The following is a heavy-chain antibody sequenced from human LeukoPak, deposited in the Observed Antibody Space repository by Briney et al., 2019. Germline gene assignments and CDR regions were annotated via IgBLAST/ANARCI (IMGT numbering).Heavy chain of an antibody. CDR2: ISESGDNT. CDR1: GFSIMNSA. CDR3: AKDPEF. Sequence: GGSLRLSCAASGFSIMNSAMNWVRQAPGKGLEWVAGISESGDNTFHIDSVRGRFTISRDNSKNTVYLQMDSLRADDTAVYYCAKDPEFWGQGTLVTVSS. J-gene: IGHJ4*02. V-gene: IGHV3-23*01. D-gene: IGHD3-10*01.